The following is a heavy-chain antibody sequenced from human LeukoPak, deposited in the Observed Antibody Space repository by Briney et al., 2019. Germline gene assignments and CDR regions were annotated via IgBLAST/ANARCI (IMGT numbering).Heavy chain of an antibody. V-gene: IGHV4-59*01. CDR2: TYYSGST. D-gene: IGHD2-15*01. J-gene: IGHJ4*02. CDR1: GGSISSYY. CDR3: ARTGYCSGNSCYLNPIDY. Sequence: SETLSLTCTDSGGSISSYYWSWIRQPPGKGLEWIGYTYYSGSTNYNPSLKSRVTISVDTSKNQLSLKLSSVTAEDTAVYYCARTGYCSGNSCYLNPIDYWGQGTLVTVSS.